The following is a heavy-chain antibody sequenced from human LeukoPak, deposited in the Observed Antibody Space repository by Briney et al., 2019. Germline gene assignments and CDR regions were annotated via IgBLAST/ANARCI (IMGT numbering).Heavy chain of an antibody. D-gene: IGHD5-12*01. J-gene: IGHJ6*02. CDR2: IWYDGSNK. V-gene: IGHV3-33*01. Sequence: PGGSLRLSCAASGFTFSSYGMHWVRQAPGKGLEWVAVIWYDGSNKYYADSVKGRFTISRDNSKNTLYLQMNSLRAEDTAVYYCAQADIVATRGYYYYGMDVWGQGTTVTVSS. CDR3: AQADIVATRGYYYYGMDV. CDR1: GFTFSSYG.